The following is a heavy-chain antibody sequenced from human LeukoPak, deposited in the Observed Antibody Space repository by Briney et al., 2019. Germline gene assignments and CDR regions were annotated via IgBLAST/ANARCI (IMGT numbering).Heavy chain of an antibody. CDR1: GFTFNSYV. Sequence: PGGSLRLSCAASGFTFNSYVMSWVRQAPGKGLEWVAVISYDGSNKYYADSVKGRFTISRDNSKNTLYLQMNSLRAEDTAVYYCAKDRDFADYWGQGTLVTVSS. J-gene: IGHJ4*02. CDR2: ISYDGSNK. D-gene: IGHD3-3*01. V-gene: IGHV3-30*18. CDR3: AKDRDFADY.